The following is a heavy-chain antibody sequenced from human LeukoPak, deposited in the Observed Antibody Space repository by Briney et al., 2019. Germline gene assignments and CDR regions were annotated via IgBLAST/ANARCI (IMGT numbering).Heavy chain of an antibody. CDR1: GGTISNSAW. V-gene: IGHV4-4*02. CDR2: IHRSGST. D-gene: IGHD6-13*01. CDR3: ATGGSSWNEY. Sequence: SETLSLTCAVSGGTISNSAWWCWLRQPPGKGLELTGEIHRSGSTYYNPSLESRLTISLDKSKNQFSLNLYTVTAADTAVYFCATGGSSWNEYWGQGTLVTVPS. J-gene: IGHJ4*02.